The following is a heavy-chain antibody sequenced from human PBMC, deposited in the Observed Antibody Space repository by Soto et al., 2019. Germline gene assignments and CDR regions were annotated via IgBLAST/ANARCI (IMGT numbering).Heavy chain of an antibody. CDR2: IYYSGST. Sequence: TLSLTCTVSGVSISSGGYYWSWIRQHPGKGLEWIGYIYYSGSTYYNPSLKSRVTISVDTSRNQFSLKLSSVTAADTAVYYCARGSVAATIADYYYYGMDVWGQGTTVTVS. CDR3: ARGSVAATIADYYYYGMDV. J-gene: IGHJ6*02. V-gene: IGHV4-31*03. CDR1: GVSISSGGYY. D-gene: IGHD6-19*01.